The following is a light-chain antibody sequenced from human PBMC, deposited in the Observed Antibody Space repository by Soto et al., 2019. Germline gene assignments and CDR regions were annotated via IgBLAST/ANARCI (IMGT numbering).Light chain of an antibody. Sequence: QSVLTQPASVSGSPGQSITISCTGTRDDVGDYNFVSWYQQRPGKAPKLMIYEVTHRPLGISNRFSASKSGNTASLTISALQPEDEADYYCISYTRTSTYVFGTGTKVTVL. CDR1: RDDVGDYNF. J-gene: IGLJ1*01. CDR2: EVT. V-gene: IGLV2-14*01. CDR3: ISYTRTSTYV.